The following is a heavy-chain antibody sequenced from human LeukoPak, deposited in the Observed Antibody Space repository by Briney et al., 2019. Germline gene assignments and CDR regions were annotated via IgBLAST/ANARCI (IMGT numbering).Heavy chain of an antibody. D-gene: IGHD3-22*01. V-gene: IGHV3-33*01. J-gene: IGHJ4*02. CDR1: GFTFSSYG. CDR2: IWYGGSNK. CDR3: ARDVDSSGFYFDY. Sequence: HPGGSLRLSCAASGFTFSSYGMHWVRQAPGKGLEWVAVIWYGGSNKYYADSVKGRFTISRDNSKNTLYLQMNSLRAEDTAVYYCARDVDSSGFYFDYWGQGTLVTVSS.